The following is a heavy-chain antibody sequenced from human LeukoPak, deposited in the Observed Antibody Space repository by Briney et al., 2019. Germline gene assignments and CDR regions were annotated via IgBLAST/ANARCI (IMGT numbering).Heavy chain of an antibody. CDR3: ALYGAQLDY. CDR1: GYTFTGYY. CDR2: INPNSGGT. V-gene: IGHV1-2*02. D-gene: IGHD2-2*01. J-gene: IGHJ4*02. Sequence: ASVKVSCKASGYTFTGYYMHWRRQAPGQGLEWMGWINPNSGGTNYAQKFQRSVTMTRDTSISTAYMDLSRLRADDTAVYYCALYGAQLDYWGQGTLVTVSS.